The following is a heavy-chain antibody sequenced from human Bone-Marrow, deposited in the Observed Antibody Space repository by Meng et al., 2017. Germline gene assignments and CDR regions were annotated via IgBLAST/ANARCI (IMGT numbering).Heavy chain of an antibody. CDR2: IKRETDGGTA. D-gene: IGHD3-16*01. J-gene: IGHJ4*02. CDR1: GLTFSNAW. CDR3: VGDFLGN. Sequence: EGQLVESGGGLVKPGGSLRVSCAVSGLTFSNAWMSWFRQAPGKGLEWVGHIKRETDGGTAEYAAPVKGRFSISRDDSKNTLYLQMNSLKTEDTAVYYCVGDFLGNWGQGTLVTVSS. V-gene: IGHV3-15*01.